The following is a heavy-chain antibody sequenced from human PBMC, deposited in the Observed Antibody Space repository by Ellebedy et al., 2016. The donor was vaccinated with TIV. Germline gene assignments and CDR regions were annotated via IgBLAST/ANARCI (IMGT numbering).Heavy chain of an antibody. CDR3: VKGGYDRSGYYAPPVEC. CDR1: GFTFSLNW. D-gene: IGHD3-22*01. V-gene: IGHV3-30*18. CDR2: IANDESGR. Sequence: PGGSLRLSCAASGFTFSLNWMYWVRQAPGKGLEWVAVIANDESGRHYADSVKGRFTISRDNSKNTLDLQMNSLRVEDTAVYYCVKGGYDRSGYYAPPVECWGQGTLVTVSS. J-gene: IGHJ4*02.